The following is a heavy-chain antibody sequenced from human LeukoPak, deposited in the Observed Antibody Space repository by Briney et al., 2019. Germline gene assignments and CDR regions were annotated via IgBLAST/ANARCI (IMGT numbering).Heavy chain of an antibody. CDR1: GYSFTSYW. CDR2: IYPGDSDT. V-gene: IGHV5-51*01. CDR3: ARSGTREKLLWFGELSFDP. J-gene: IGHJ5*02. Sequence: GESLKISCKGSGYSFTSYWIGWVRQMPGKGLEWMGIIYPGDSDTRYSPSFQGQVTISADKSISTAYLQWSSLKASDTAMYYCARSGTREKLLWFGELSFDPWGQGTLVTVSS. D-gene: IGHD3-10*01.